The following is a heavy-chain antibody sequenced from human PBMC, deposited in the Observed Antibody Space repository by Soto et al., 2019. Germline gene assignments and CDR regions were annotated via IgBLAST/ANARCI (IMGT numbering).Heavy chain of an antibody. D-gene: IGHD6-19*01. CDR3: ATVYSSGWLGWFDY. V-gene: IGHV1-24*01. J-gene: IGHJ4*02. Sequence: QVQLVQSGAEVKKPGASVKVSCKVSGYTLTELSMHWVRQAPGKGLEWMGGFDPEDGETIYAQKFQGRVTMTEHTSTDTPYMELSSLRSEDTAVYYCATVYSSGWLGWFDYWGQGTLVTVSS. CDR1: GYTLTELS. CDR2: FDPEDGET.